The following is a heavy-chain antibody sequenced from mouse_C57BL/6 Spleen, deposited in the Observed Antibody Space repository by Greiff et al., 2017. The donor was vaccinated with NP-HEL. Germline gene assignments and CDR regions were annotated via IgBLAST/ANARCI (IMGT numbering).Heavy chain of an antibody. V-gene: IGHV3-6*01. Sequence: EVQLQQSGPGLVTPSQSLSLTCSVTGYSITSGYYWNWIRQFPGNKLEWMGYISYDGSNNYNPSLKNRISITRDTSKNQFFLKLNSVTTEDTATYYCARVDYYAMDYWGQGTSVTVSS. CDR2: ISYDGSN. CDR3: ARVDYYAMDY. J-gene: IGHJ4*01. CDR1: GYSITSGYY.